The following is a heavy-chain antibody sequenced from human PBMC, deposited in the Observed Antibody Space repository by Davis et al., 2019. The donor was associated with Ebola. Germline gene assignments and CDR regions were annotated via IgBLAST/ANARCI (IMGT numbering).Heavy chain of an antibody. D-gene: IGHD3-10*01. J-gene: IGHJ5*02. CDR1: GYTFTSYA. CDR2: INTNTGNP. CDR3: ARGRMGRGPWGRNWFDP. Sequence: AASVKVSCKASGYTFTSYAMNWVRQAPGQGLEWMGWINTNTGNPTYAQGFTGRFVFSLDTSVSTAYLQISSLKAEDTAVYYCARGRMGRGPWGRNWFDPWGQGTLVTVSS. V-gene: IGHV7-4-1*02.